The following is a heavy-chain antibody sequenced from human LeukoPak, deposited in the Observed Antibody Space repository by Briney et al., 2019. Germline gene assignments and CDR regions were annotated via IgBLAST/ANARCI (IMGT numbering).Heavy chain of an antibody. CDR1: GFIFDDYA. J-gene: IGHJ4*02. Sequence: PGGSLRLSCAASGFIFDDYAIQWVRQVPGKGLEWVSLISWDGGATYYADSVRGRFLLSRDNSGNSLYLQMNSLRPEDTAFYYCARGTYDTSGYANIDYWGPGALVTVSS. CDR3: ARGTYDTSGYANIDY. CDR2: ISWDGGAT. V-gene: IGHV3-43D*03. D-gene: IGHD3-22*01.